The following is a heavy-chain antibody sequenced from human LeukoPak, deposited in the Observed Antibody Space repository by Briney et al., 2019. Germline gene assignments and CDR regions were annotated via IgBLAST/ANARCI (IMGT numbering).Heavy chain of an antibody. D-gene: IGHD5-24*01. J-gene: IGHJ5*02. V-gene: IGHV1-2*02. CDR2: INPKNGGS. CDR3: ARDNSVRDEAWWFNP. Sequence: ASVKVSCKASGYTFTGYYMHWVRQAPGQGLEWVGWINPKNGGSNYQGRVTMTRDMSTSTDYLELSSLRSEDTAVYYCARDNSVRDEAWWFNPWGQGTLVTVSS. CDR1: GYTFTGYY.